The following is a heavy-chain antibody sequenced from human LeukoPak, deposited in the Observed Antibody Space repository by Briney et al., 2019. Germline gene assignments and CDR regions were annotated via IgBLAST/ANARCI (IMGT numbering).Heavy chain of an antibody. CDR1: GFIFSNFA. Sequence: GGSLRLSCTASGFIFSNFAINWVRLAPGKGLEWVSAISNSGEYTLYADSVKGRFTISRDNSKNTVYLQMNSLRAEDTALYYCARWTWNYDYWGQGTLVTVSS. CDR2: ISNSGEYT. CDR3: ARWTWNYDY. D-gene: IGHD1-1*01. V-gene: IGHV3-23*01. J-gene: IGHJ4*02.